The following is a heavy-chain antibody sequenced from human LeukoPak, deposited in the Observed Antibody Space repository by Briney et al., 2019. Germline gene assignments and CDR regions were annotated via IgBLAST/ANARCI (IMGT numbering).Heavy chain of an antibody. CDR3: ANSGWSPKA. CDR1: GFTFSSYG. V-gene: IGHV3-30*02. J-gene: IGHJ5*02. CDR2: IRYDGSKK. D-gene: IGHD6-19*01. Sequence: GGSLRLSCAASGFTFSSYGMHWVRQAPGKGLEWVAFIRYDGSKKYYTDSVKGRFTISRDNSKNTLYLQMNSLRAEDTAVYSCANSGWSPKAWGQGTLVTVSS.